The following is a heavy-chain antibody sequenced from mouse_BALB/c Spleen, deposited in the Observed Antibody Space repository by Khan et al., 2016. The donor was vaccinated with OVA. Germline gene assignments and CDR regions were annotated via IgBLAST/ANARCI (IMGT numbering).Heavy chain of an antibody. CDR2: ISYDGSD. CDR3: ARGARATYYVDY. Sequence: VQLQQSGPGLVKPSQSLSLTCSVTGYSITSGYYWNWIRQFPGNKLEWMGYISYDGSDNCNPSLKNRFSTTRDTSKNQFFLKLKSVTTEDTATNDGARGARATYYVDYWGQGTSLTVSS. D-gene: IGHD3-1*01. J-gene: IGHJ2*03. CDR1: GYSITSGYY. V-gene: IGHV3-6*02.